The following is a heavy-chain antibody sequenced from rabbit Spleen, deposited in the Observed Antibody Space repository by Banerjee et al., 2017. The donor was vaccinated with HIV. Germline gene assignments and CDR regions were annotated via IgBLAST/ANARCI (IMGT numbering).Heavy chain of an antibody. V-gene: IGHV1S45*01. CDR2: IYTGSGST. D-gene: IGHD6-1*01. Sequence: QEQLVESGGGLVQPEGSLTLTCTASGFSFSSSYYMCWVRQAPGKGLEWIACIYTGSGSTWYASWAKGRLTVSKASSTTVTLQMTSLTAADTATYFCARGEHFSVGFSAFAIYLDLWGPGTLVTVS. CDR3: ARGEHFSVGFSAFAIYLDL. CDR1: GFSFSSSYY. J-gene: IGHJ4*01.